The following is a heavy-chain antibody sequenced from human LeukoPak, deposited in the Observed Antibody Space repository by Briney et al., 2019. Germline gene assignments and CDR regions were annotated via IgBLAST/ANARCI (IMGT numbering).Heavy chain of an antibody. J-gene: IGHJ4*02. CDR2: IYYSGST. Sequence: SETLSLTRTVSGDSIGSGTHYWGWIRQPPGKGLEWIGSIYYSGSTYYTPSLKSRVTISVDTSKNQFSLKLSSVTAADTAVYYCAREGPGVLRYFDWLFDYWGQGTLVTVSS. V-gene: IGHV4-39*07. CDR1: GDSIGSGTHY. D-gene: IGHD3-9*01. CDR3: AREGPGVLRYFDWLFDY.